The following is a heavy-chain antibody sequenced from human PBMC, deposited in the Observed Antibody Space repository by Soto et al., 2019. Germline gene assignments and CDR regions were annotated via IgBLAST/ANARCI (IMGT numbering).Heavy chain of an antibody. D-gene: IGHD3-9*01. CDR1: GYTFTSYY. Sequence: GSSVKVSCKASGYTFTSYYMHWVRQAPGQGLEWMGIINPSGGSTSYAQKFQGRVTMTRDTSTSTVYMELSRLRSEDTAVYYCARVQDFAWFPDPVSGSRGQGPPVTV. CDR2: INPSGGST. J-gene: IGHJ4*02. CDR3: ARVQDFAWFPDPVSGS. V-gene: IGHV1-46*01.